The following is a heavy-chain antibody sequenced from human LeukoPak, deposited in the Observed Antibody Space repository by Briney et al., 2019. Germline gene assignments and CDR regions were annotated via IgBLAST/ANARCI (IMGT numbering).Heavy chain of an antibody. CDR1: GGSASSGAYY. CDR2: IYYSGST. Sequence: PSETLSLTCTVSGGSASSGAYYWSGIRQPPGKALEWIGYIYYSGSTNYNPSLKSRVTISIDTSKNQFSLKLNSVTPADTAVYYCARDSAYSSSWYDYWGQGTLVTVSS. D-gene: IGHD6-13*01. V-gene: IGHV4-61*08. CDR3: ARDSAYSSSWYDY. J-gene: IGHJ4*02.